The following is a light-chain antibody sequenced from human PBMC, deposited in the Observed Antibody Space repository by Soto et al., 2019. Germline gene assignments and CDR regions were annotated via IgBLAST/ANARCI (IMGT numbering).Light chain of an antibody. CDR3: CSYAGTTTFVA. CDR1: THSLGSSNL. Sequence: SPLFPPPPLVRSPGQSIHLSRPWATHSLGSSNLVSWYQQYPGKAPKLVIYEGSKRPSGVSYRFSGSTSGNTASLTISGLQADDEADYYCCSYAGTTTFVAFGGGTQLTVL. J-gene: IGLJ2*01. V-gene: IGLV2-23*03. CDR2: EGS.